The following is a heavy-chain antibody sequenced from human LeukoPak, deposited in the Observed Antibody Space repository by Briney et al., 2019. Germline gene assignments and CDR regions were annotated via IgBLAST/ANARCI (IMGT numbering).Heavy chain of an antibody. CDR3: ASPTLRFLSFDY. CDR1: GGSISSSSYY. Sequence: SETLSLTCTVSGGSISSSSYYWGWIRQPPGKGLEWIGSIYYSGSTYYNPSLKSRVTISVDTSKNQFSLKLSSVTAADTAVYYCASPTLRFLSFDYWGQGTLVTVSS. J-gene: IGHJ4*02. D-gene: IGHD4-17*01. V-gene: IGHV4-39*01. CDR2: IYYSGST.